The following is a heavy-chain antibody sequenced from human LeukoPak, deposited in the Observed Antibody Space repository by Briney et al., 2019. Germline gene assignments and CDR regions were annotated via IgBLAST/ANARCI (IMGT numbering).Heavy chain of an antibody. J-gene: IGHJ4*02. V-gene: IGHV4-61*02. CDR1: GGSISRNTHY. Sequence: SETLSLTCSVSGGSISRNTHYCGWIRQPAGKGLEWIGRISTSGSTNYNPSLKSRVTMSVDTSKNQFSLKLSSVTAADTAVYYCARDTYNYGSSAYYFDYWGQGTLDTVSS. CDR3: ARDTYNYGSSAYYFDY. D-gene: IGHD5-18*01. CDR2: ISTSGST.